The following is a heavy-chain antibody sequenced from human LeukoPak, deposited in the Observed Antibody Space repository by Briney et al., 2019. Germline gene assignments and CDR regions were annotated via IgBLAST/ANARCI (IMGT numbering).Heavy chain of an antibody. Sequence: GGSLRLSCAASGFTFDDYAMYWVRQAPGKGLEWVSGISWNSGSIGYADSVKGRFTISRDNAKKSLYLQMNSLRVEDMALYYCLRGRGRAGGTHKSYYSDFWGQGTLVTVSS. CDR3: LRGRGRAGGTHKSYYSDF. V-gene: IGHV3-9*03. CDR1: GFTFDDYA. J-gene: IGHJ4*02. D-gene: IGHD6-13*01. CDR2: ISWNSGSI.